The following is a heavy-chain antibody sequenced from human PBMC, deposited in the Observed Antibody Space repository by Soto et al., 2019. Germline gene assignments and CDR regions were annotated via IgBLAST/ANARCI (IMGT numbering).Heavy chain of an antibody. D-gene: IGHD6-19*01. Sequence: QVQLVESGGGVVQPGTSLRLSCAASGFTFRQYGMHWVRQAPGKGLDWVAVIFYDGFNEYYADYVRGRFTISRDNSGNMVNLQIKNLRAEDTAVDYCVRGWGSGLHLGCLALWGQGTAVVVSS. CDR1: GFTFRQYG. CDR3: VRGWGSGLHLGCLAL. V-gene: IGHV3-33*01. J-gene: IGHJ3*01. CDR2: IFYDGFNE.